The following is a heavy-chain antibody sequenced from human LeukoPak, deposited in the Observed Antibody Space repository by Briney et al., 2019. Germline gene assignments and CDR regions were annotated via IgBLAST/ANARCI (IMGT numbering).Heavy chain of an antibody. D-gene: IGHD3-10*01. CDR2: IYYSGST. V-gene: IGHV4-39*01. CDR1: GGSISSSSYY. J-gene: IGHJ3*02. Sequence: SETLSLTCTVSGGSISSSSYYWGWIRQPPGKGLEWIGSIYYSGSTYYNPSLKSRVTISVDTSKNQFSLKLSSVTAADTAVYYCAVRGVLVFAFDIWGQGTVVTVSS. CDR3: AVRGVLVFAFDI.